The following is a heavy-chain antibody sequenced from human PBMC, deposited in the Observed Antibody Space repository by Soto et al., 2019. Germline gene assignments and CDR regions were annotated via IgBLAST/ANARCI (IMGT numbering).Heavy chain of an antibody. Sequence: SETLSLTCTVSGGSISSYYWSWIRQPPGKGLEWIGYIYYSGSTNYNPSLKSRVTISVDTSKNQFSLKLSSVTVADTAVYYCARGCSSISCWMDVWGKGTTVTVSS. J-gene: IGHJ6*04. CDR1: GGSISSYY. V-gene: IGHV4-59*01. CDR3: ARGCSSISCWMDV. CDR2: IYYSGST. D-gene: IGHD2-2*01.